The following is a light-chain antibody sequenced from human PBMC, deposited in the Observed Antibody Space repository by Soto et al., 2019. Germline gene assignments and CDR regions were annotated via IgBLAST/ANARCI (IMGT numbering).Light chain of an antibody. V-gene: IGLV2-14*01. CDR2: EVS. Sequence: QSVLTQPASVSGSLGQSITISCTGTSSDVGGYKYVSWYQQHPGKAPKLMIYEVSNRPSGVSNRFSGSKSGNTASLTISGLQPEDEADYYCNSYTGTNTLYVFGTGTKAPS. CDR1: SSDVGGYKY. J-gene: IGLJ1*01. CDR3: NSYTGTNTLYV.